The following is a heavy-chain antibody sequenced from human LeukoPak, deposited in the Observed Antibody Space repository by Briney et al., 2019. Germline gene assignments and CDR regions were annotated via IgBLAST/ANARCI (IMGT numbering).Heavy chain of an antibody. Sequence: GGSLRPSCAASGFTFSSYGMHWVRQAPGKGLEWVAVISYDGSNKYYADSVKGRFTISRDNSKNTLYLQMNSLRAEDTAVYYCAKSFADRYSSGWYGGYWGQGTLVTVSS. V-gene: IGHV3-30*18. CDR1: GFTFSSYG. CDR3: AKSFADRYSSGWYGGY. CDR2: ISYDGSNK. J-gene: IGHJ4*02. D-gene: IGHD6-19*01.